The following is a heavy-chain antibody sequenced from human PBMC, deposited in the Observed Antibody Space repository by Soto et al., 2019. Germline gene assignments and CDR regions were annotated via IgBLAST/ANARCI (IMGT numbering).Heavy chain of an antibody. D-gene: IGHD6-19*01. CDR1: GGSISSYY. CDR3: ASKAQYSSGWYDY. J-gene: IGHJ4*02. Sequence: SETLSLTCTVSGGSISSYYWSWIRQPPGKGLEWIGYIYYSGSTNYNPSLKSRVTISVDTSKNQFSLKLSSVTAADTAVYYCASKAQYSSGWYDYWGQGTLVTVS. CDR2: IYYSGST. V-gene: IGHV4-59*08.